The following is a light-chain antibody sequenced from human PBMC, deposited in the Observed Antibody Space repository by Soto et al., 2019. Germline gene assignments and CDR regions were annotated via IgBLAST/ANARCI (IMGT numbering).Light chain of an antibody. CDR1: NSNIGNNF. CDR3: ETWDSSLSVVV. V-gene: IGLV1-51*01. Sequence: QSGLTQPPSVSAAPGQKVTISCSGTNSNIGNNFVSWYQQFPGTVPKLLIHDNSQRPSGIPDRFSGSKSGTSATLRITGLQTGDEADYYCETWDSSLSVVVFGGGTQLTVL. CDR2: DNS. J-gene: IGLJ3*02.